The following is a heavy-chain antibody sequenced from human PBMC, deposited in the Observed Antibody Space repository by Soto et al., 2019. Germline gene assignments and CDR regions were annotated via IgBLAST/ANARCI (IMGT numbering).Heavy chain of an antibody. V-gene: IGHV4-34*01. CDR2: INHSGST. CDR3: ARGRGAWIQLLVVGYFDY. D-gene: IGHD5-18*01. CDR1: GGSFSGYY. J-gene: IGHJ4*02. Sequence: QVQLQQWGAGLLKPSETLSLTCAVYGGSFSGYYWSWIRQPPGKGLEWIGEINHSGSTNYNPSLKSRVTISVDTSKNQFSLKLSSVTAADTAVYYCARGRGAWIQLLVVGYFDYWGQGTLVTVSS.